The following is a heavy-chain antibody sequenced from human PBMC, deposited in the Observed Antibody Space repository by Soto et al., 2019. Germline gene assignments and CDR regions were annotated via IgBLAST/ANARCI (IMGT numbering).Heavy chain of an antibody. CDR2: IIPIFGTA. CDR3: ARTSGYDYSYFDY. CDR1: GVTFSSYA. V-gene: IGHV1-69*13. D-gene: IGHD5-12*01. Sequence: SVKVSCKASGVTFSSYAISWVRQAPGQGLEWMGGIIPIFGTANYAQKFQGRVTITADESTSTAYMGLSSLRSEDTAVYYCARTSGYDYSYFDYWGQGTLVTVSS. J-gene: IGHJ4*02.